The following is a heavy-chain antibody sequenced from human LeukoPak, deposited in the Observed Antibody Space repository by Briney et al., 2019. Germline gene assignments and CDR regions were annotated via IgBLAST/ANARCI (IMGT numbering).Heavy chain of an antibody. D-gene: IGHD6-13*01. Sequence: GRSLRLSCAASGFTFYDYAMHWVRQAPGKGLEWVSGISWNSGSIGYADSVKGRFTISRDNAKNSLYLQMNSLRAEDIALYYCAKSGHSSSWYIFDYWRQATLVTLSS. V-gene: IGHV3-9*03. CDR3: AKSGHSSSWYIFDY. CDR2: ISWNSGSI. J-gene: IGHJ4*02. CDR1: GFTFYDYA.